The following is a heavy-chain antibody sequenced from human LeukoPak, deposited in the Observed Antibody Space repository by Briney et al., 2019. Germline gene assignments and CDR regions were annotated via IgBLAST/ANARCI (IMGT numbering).Heavy chain of an antibody. D-gene: IGHD5-12*01. CDR2: ISSSSSYI. CDR3: ARDKGAIVATSFDS. J-gene: IGHJ4*02. CDR1: RFTFSTYS. Sequence: GGSLRLSCVASRFTFSTYSMNWVRQAPGKGLEWVSSISSSSSYIYYAVSVKGRFTTSRDNAKNSLSLQMNSLRAEDTAVYYCARDKGAIVATSFDSWGQGTLVTVSS. V-gene: IGHV3-21*01.